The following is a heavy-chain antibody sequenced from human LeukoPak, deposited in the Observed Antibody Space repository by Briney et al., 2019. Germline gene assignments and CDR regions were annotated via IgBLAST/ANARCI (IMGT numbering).Heavy chain of an antibody. V-gene: IGHV5-51*01. Sequence: GESLKISSKGSGYSFTSYWIGWVRQMPGKGLEWMGIIYPGDSDTRYSPSFQGQVTISADKSISTAYLQWSSLKASDTAMYYCARVAVTQYYYDSSGYYLYWGQGTLVTVSS. J-gene: IGHJ4*02. CDR2: IYPGDSDT. D-gene: IGHD3-22*01. CDR3: ARVAVTQYYYDSSGYYLY. CDR1: GYSFTSYW.